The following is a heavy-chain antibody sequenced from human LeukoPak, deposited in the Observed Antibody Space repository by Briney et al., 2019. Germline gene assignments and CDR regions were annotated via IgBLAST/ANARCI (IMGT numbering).Heavy chain of an antibody. J-gene: IGHJ5*02. CDR1: GGSISSGGYS. Sequence: PSQTLSLTCAVSGGSISSGGYSWSWIRQPPGKGLEWIGYIYYSGSTYYNPSLKSRVTISVDTSKNQFSLKLSSVTAADTAVYYCARGCPAMVTRLGWFDPWGQGTLVTVSS. D-gene: IGHD5-18*01. CDR3: ARGCPAMVTRLGWFDP. CDR2: IYYSGST. V-gene: IGHV4-30-4*07.